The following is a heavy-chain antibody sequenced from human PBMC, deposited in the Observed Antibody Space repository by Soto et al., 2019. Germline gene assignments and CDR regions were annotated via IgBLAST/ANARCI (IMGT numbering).Heavy chain of an antibody. Sequence: GGSLRLSCAASGFTFSAYGMHWVRQAPGKGLERVAVISNDGNNKYHADSVKDRFTISRDSSKNTLYLQMNSLRAEDTAVYYCAKDSGRGSADYYFDYWGRGTLVTVSS. V-gene: IGHV3-30*18. D-gene: IGHD3-10*01. CDR3: AKDSGRGSADYYFDY. CDR1: GFTFSAYG. J-gene: IGHJ4*02. CDR2: ISNDGNNK.